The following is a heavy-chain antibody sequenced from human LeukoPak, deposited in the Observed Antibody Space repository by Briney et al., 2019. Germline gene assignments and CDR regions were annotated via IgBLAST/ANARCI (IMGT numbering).Heavy chain of an antibody. V-gene: IGHV6-1*01. Sequence: GRXYXXXXWYNDYAISVKSRKTINADTTKNQFSLQLNSVTPEDTAVYYCARVALYCSGGNCYSHFDYWGQGTLVTVSS. J-gene: IGHJ4*02. CDR2: XYXXXXWYN. D-gene: IGHD2-15*01. CDR3: ARVALYCSGGNCYSHFDY.